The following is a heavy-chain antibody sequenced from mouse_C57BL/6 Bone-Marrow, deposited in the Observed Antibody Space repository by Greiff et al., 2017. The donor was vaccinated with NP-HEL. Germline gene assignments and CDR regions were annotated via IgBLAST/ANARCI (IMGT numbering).Heavy chain of an antibody. V-gene: IGHV5-12*01. CDR2: ISNGGGST. J-gene: IGHJ1*03. CDR3: AREDLITTVVAEGWYFDV. D-gene: IGHD1-1*01. CDR1: GFTFSDYY. Sequence: EVKLVESGGGLVQPGGSLKLSCAASGFTFSDYYMYWVRQTPEKRLEWVAYISNGGGSTYYPDTVKGRFTISRDNAKNTLYLQMSRLKSEDTAMYYCAREDLITTVVAEGWYFDVWGTGTTVTVSS.